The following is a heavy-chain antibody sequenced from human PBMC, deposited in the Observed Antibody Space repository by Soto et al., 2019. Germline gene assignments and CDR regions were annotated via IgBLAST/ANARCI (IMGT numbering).Heavy chain of an antibody. J-gene: IGHJ4*02. Sequence: GASVKVSCTASGYTFTSYAMHWVRQAPGQRLEWMGWINAGNGNTKYSQKFQGRVTITRDTSASTAYMELSSLRSEGTAVYYGARSIVVVTALDYWGQGTLVTVSS. CDR3: ARSIVVVTALDY. CDR1: GYTFTSYA. D-gene: IGHD2-21*02. CDR2: INAGNGNT. V-gene: IGHV1-3*01.